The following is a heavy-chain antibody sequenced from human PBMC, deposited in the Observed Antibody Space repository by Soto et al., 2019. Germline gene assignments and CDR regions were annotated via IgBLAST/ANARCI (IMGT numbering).Heavy chain of an antibody. D-gene: IGHD6-13*01. CDR2: ISGRGGST. CDR1: GFTFSSYA. V-gene: IGHV3-23*01. CDR3: AKQGIAAAGPRDGFDF. Sequence: EVQLLESGGGLVQPGGSLRLSCAASGFTFSSYAMSWVRQAPGKGLEWVSGISGRGGSTYYADSVKGQFTISRDNSNNTLSLHMNSLKAEDTAVYYCAKQGIAAAGPRDGFDFWGQGTLVTVSS. J-gene: IGHJ4*02.